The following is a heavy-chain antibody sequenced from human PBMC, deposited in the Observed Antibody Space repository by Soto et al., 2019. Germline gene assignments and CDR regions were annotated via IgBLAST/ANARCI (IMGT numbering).Heavy chain of an antibody. J-gene: IGHJ6*02. D-gene: IGHD3-10*01. CDR3: ARGQGDIRGALDV. V-gene: IGHV1-18*01. CDR2: ISAYSVDT. CDR1: GYRFETYA. Sequence: QVQLVQSGAEVKKPGASVKVSCKASGYRFETYAMTWVRQAPGQGLEWMGWISAYSVDTYSAQKFQDRLTMTKDTSTGTAYMELSGLTAAVTAVYYWARGQGDIRGALDVWGQGTTVTVSS.